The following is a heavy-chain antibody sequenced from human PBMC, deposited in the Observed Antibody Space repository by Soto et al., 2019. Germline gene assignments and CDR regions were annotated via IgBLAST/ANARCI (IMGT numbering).Heavy chain of an antibody. D-gene: IGHD3-9*01. J-gene: IGHJ6*02. CDR1: GGSISSSSFC. V-gene: IGHV4-39*01. CDR3: ARHVGSGDVLTGYPRYNDYGMDV. Sequence: SETLSLTCTVSGGSISSSSFCWGWVRQPPGKGLEWIGSINYSGKTYYSPSLKSRLTISVDTSRNQFSLKLRSVTATDTAVYYWARHVGSGDVLTGYPRYNDYGMDVGGQGTTVTVS. CDR2: INYSGKT.